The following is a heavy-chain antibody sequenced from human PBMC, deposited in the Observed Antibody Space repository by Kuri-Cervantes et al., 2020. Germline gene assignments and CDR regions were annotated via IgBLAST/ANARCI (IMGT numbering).Heavy chain of an antibody. V-gene: IGHV4-34*01. CDR3: ARRGRGGYNPYYFDY. CDR1: GGSFSAFD. D-gene: IGHD5-24*01. J-gene: IGHJ4*02. Sequence: SETLSSTCPVYGGSFSAFDWSWIRQPPGKGLEWIGKINHSGSSNYNPSLKSRVTISVDTSKNQFSLKLSSVTAADTAVYYCARRGRGGYNPYYFDYWGQGTLVTVSS. CDR2: INHSGSS.